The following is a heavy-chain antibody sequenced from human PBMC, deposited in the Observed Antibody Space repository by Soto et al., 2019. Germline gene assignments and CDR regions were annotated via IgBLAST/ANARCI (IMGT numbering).Heavy chain of an antibody. D-gene: IGHD2-8*01. CDR3: ARHPGYTVPTVYATHYFDD. J-gene: IGHJ4*02. CDR2: IYYSGST. V-gene: IGHV4-39*01. Sequence: QLQLQESGPGLVKPSETLSVTCSVSGDSIGTINYYWGWLRQPPGKGPEWIGSIYYSGSTHYNPSVKGRVTVSADTSKNHFSLRLSSVTAADTAVYYCARHPGYTVPTVYATHYFDDWGQGVLVTVSS. CDR1: GDSIGTINYY.